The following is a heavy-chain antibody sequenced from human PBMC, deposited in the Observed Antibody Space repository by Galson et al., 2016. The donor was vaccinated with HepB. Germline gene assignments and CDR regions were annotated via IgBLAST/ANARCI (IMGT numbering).Heavy chain of an antibody. Sequence: SVKVSCKASGYTFTSYGISWVRQAPGQGLEWMGWISAYNGNTNYAQKLQGRVTMTTDTSTSTAYMELSSLRSEDTAMYYCARVRDGYNSYFYYGMDVWGQGTTVTVSS. J-gene: IGHJ6*02. V-gene: IGHV1-18*01. D-gene: IGHD5-24*01. CDR1: GYTFTSYG. CDR2: ISAYNGNT. CDR3: ARVRDGYNSYFYYGMDV.